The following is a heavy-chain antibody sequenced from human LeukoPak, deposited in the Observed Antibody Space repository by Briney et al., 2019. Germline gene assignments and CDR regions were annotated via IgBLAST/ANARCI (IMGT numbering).Heavy chain of an antibody. CDR2: ISSSSSYI. Sequence: PGGSLRLSCAASGFTFSSYSVNWVRQAPGKGLEWVSSISSSSSYIYYADSVKGRFTISRDNAKNSLYLQMNSLRAEDTAVYYCARALQLWLEVDYWGQGTLVTVSS. V-gene: IGHV3-21*01. J-gene: IGHJ4*02. D-gene: IGHD5-18*01. CDR1: GFTFSSYS. CDR3: ARALQLWLEVDY.